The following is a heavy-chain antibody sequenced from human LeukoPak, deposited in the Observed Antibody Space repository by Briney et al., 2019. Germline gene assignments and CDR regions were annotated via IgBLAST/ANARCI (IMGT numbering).Heavy chain of an antibody. V-gene: IGHV3-7*01. CDR2: IKQDGSEK. J-gene: IGHJ6*03. Sequence: PGGSLRPSCVASGFIFSSYEINWVRQAPGKGLEWVANIKQDGSEKYYVDSVKGRFTISRDNAKNSLYLQMNSLRAEDTAVYYCARGRGSGSYPSYYYYYYMDVWGKGTTVTVSS. CDR3: ARGRGSGSYPSYYYYYYMDV. D-gene: IGHD3-10*01. CDR1: GFIFSSYE.